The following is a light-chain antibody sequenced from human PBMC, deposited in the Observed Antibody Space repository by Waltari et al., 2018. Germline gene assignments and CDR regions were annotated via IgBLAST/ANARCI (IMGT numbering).Light chain of an antibody. J-gene: IGKJ2*01. CDR3: QQSYSTPRT. CDR1: QSISSY. V-gene: IGKV1-39*01. Sequence: DIKMTQSLSSLSASVGDRVTITCRASQSISSYLNWYQQKPGKAPKLLIYAASSFQSGVPSRFSGSGSGTDFTLTISSLQPEDFATYYCQQSYSTPRTFGQGTKLEIK. CDR2: AAS.